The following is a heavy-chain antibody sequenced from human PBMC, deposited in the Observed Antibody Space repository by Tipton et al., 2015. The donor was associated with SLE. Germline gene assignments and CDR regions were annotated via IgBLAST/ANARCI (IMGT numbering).Heavy chain of an antibody. CDR3: ARSGGECSSASCYDLSFDV. CDR1: GFTFSSYW. Sequence: GSLRLSCAASGFTFSSYWIHWVRQAPGKGLVWVSRITSVGGSTTYADSVKGRFTISRDNTKHPVYLQMNRLRAEDTAVYYCARSGGECSSASCYDLSFDVWGQGTTVTVSS. J-gene: IGHJ3*01. V-gene: IGHV3-74*01. CDR2: ITSVGGST. D-gene: IGHD2-2*01.